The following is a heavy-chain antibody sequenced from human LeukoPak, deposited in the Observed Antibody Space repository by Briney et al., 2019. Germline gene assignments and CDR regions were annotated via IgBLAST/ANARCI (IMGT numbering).Heavy chain of an antibody. V-gene: IGHV4-34*01. CDR1: GGSFSGCY. J-gene: IGHJ3*02. D-gene: IGHD5-18*01. Sequence: SETLSLTCAVYGGSFSGCYWSWIRQPPGKGLEWIGEINHSGSTNYNPSLKSRVTISVDTSKNQFSLKLSSVTAADTAVYYCARGGVEEGTAMVSAFDIWGQGTTVTVSS. CDR3: ARGGVEEGTAMVSAFDI. CDR2: INHSGST.